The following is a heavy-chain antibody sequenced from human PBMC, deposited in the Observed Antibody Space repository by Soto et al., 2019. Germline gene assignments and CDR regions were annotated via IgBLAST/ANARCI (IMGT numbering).Heavy chain of an antibody. V-gene: IGHV4-30-4*01. CDR2: IYNSGNT. J-gene: IGHJ3*02. CDR3: AIGWRDTRCYWAFDI. Sequence: QVQLQESGPGLVKPSQTLSLTCTVSGASVSSGDYYWSWIRQPPGKGLEWIGYIYNSGNTYYNPSLKGKVAISFNTSRHHFSLKTTSVTAADTTIYYCAIGWRDTRCYWAFDIWGQGTMVTVSS. D-gene: IGHD3-10*01. CDR1: GASVSSGDYY.